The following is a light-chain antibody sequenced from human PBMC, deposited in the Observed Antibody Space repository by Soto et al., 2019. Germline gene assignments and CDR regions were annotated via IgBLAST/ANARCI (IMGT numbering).Light chain of an antibody. CDR1: SSNIGAGYD. CDR3: QSYESSLSGWV. Sequence: QSVLTQPPSVSGAPGQRVTISCTGSSSNIGAGYDVHWYQQLPGTAPKLLIYGNSNRPSGVPDRFSGSKSGTSASLAITGLQAEYEADYYCQSYESSLSGWVFGGGTTLTVL. J-gene: IGLJ3*02. V-gene: IGLV1-40*01. CDR2: GNS.